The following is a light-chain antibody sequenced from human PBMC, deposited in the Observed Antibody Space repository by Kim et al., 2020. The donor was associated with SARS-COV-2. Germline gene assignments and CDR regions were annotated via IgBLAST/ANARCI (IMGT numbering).Light chain of an antibody. CDR3: QQRINWPS. Sequence: LSWSQGDRATLSCRASQSVSSNLAWYQQRPGQPPRLLIYDASNRATGIPARFSGSGSGTDFTLTISSLEPEDFAVYYCQQRINWPSFGPGTRLEI. CDR2: DAS. J-gene: IGKJ2*03. V-gene: IGKV3-11*01. CDR1: QSVSSN.